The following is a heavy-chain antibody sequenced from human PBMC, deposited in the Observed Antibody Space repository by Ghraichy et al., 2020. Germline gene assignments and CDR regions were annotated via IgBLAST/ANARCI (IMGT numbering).Heavy chain of an antibody. V-gene: IGHV3-30*04. CDR1: GFTFSSYA. CDR3: ARSQSTSYLYSSSWTSLFY. D-gene: IGHD6-13*01. Sequence: GGSLRLSCAASGFTFSSYAMHWVRQAPGKGLEWVAVISYDGSNKYYADSVKGRFTISRDNSKNTLYLQMNSLRVEDTAVYYCARSQSTSYLYSSSWTSLFYWGQGTLVTVSS. CDR2: ISYDGSNK. J-gene: IGHJ4*02.